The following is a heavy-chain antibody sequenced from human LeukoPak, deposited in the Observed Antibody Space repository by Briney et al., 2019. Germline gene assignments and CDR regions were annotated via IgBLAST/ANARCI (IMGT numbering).Heavy chain of an antibody. Sequence: ASVKVSCKASGYTFTSYYMHWVRQAPGQGLEWMGIINPSGGSTSYAQRFQGRVTMTRDMSTSTVYMELSSLRSEDTAVYYCARDHGYYYDSSGYYYDYYFDYWGQGTLVTVSS. D-gene: IGHD3-22*01. CDR1: GYTFTSYY. CDR3: ARDHGYYYDSSGYYYDYYFDY. J-gene: IGHJ4*02. CDR2: INPSGGST. V-gene: IGHV1-46*01.